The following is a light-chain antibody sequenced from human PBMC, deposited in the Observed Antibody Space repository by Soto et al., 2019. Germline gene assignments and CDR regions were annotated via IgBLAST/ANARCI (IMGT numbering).Light chain of an antibody. CDR3: QQYGSSPWT. CDR1: QSVTNNY. J-gene: IGKJ1*01. V-gene: IGKV3-20*01. Sequence: DIVLTQSPGTLSLSPGERATLSCRASQSVTNNYLAWYRQKPGQALRLLIYGASSRAAGIPDRFSGSGSGTDFTLTISRLEPEDFAVYYCQQYGSSPWTFGQGTKVEI. CDR2: GAS.